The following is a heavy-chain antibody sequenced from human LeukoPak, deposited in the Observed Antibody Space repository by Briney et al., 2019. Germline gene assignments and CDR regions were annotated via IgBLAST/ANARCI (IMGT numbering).Heavy chain of an antibody. Sequence: SSETLSLTCTVSGGSNSSYYWSWIRQPAGKGQEWIGRIYTSGSTNYNPSLKSRVTMSVDTSKNQFSLKLSSVTAADTAVYYCARDFNVAAAFDYWGQGTLVTVSS. D-gene: IGHD6-19*01. CDR1: GGSNSSYY. J-gene: IGHJ4*02. CDR3: ARDFNVAAAFDY. CDR2: IYTSGST. V-gene: IGHV4-4*07.